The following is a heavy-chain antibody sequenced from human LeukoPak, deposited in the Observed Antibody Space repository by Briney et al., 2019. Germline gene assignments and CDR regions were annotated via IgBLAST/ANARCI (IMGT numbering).Heavy chain of an antibody. J-gene: IGHJ4*02. CDR1: GFTFSSYS. Sequence: GGSLRLSCAASGFTFSSYSMNWVRQAPGKGLEWVSSIGGSSRSMYYADSVKGRFTISRDNAKNSLFLQMNSLRAEDTAVYYCARELDEGFDYWGQGTQVTVSS. D-gene: IGHD3-9*01. V-gene: IGHV3-21*01. CDR3: ARELDEGFDY. CDR2: IGGSSRSM.